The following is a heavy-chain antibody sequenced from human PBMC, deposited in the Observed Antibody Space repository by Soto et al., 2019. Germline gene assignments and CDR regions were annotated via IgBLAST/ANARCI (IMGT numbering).Heavy chain of an antibody. CDR1: GYTFTGYY. Sequence: ASVQVSCKASGYTFTGYYMHWVRQAPGQGLEWMGWINPNSGGTNYAQKFQGWVTMTRDTSISTAYMELSRLRSDDTAVYYCARAMMTTVTTEINYYYYYGMDVWGQGTTVTVSS. J-gene: IGHJ6*02. V-gene: IGHV1-2*04. D-gene: IGHD4-17*01. CDR3: ARAMMTTVTTEINYYYYYGMDV. CDR2: INPNSGGT.